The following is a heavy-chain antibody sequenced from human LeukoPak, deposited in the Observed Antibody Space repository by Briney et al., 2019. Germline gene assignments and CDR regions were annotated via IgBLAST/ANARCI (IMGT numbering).Heavy chain of an antibody. CDR2: INHSGST. Sequence: SETLSLTCAVYGGSFSGYYWSWIRQPPGKGLEWIGEINHSGSTNYNPSLKSRVTISVDTSKNQFSLKLSSVTAADTAVYYCARGRYGMDVWGQGTTVTVSS. V-gene: IGHV4-34*01. CDR3: ARGRYGMDV. J-gene: IGHJ6*02. CDR1: GGSFSGYY.